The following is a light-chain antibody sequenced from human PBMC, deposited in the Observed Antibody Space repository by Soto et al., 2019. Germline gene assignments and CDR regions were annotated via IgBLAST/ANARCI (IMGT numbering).Light chain of an antibody. J-gene: IGKJ5*01. CDR3: QQNYNTPIT. CDR1: QSISSY. V-gene: IGKV1-39*01. CDR2: AAS. Sequence: DIQMTHSPSSLSASVGARVTITCRASQSISSYLTWYQQKPGKAPKLLIYAASSLQSGVPSRFSGGGSGTDFTLTISSLQPEDFTTYYCQQNYNTPITFGEGTRLEIK.